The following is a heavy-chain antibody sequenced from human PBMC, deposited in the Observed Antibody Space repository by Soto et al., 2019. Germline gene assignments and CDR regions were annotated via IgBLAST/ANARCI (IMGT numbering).Heavy chain of an antibody. V-gene: IGHV1-2*04. J-gene: IGHJ2*01. CDR2: INPSSGGT. D-gene: IGHD2-15*01. Sequence: ASVKVSCKASGYTFTGYYMHWVRQAPGQGLEWMGWINPSSGGTNYAQKFQGWVTMTRDTSISTAYMELSRLRSDDTAVYYCAREGGYCNGGNCYRRWFLDLWGRGTLVTVSS. CDR1: GYTFTGYY. CDR3: AREGGYCNGGNCYRRWFLDL.